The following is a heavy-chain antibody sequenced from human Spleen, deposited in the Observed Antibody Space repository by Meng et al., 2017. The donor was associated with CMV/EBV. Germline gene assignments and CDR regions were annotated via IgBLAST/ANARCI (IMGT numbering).Heavy chain of an antibody. D-gene: IGHD2-2*03. Sequence: FSGFSLSTSGVGVGWIRQPPGKALEWLALIYWNDDKRYSPSLKSRLTITKDTSKNQVVLTMTNMDPVDTATYYCAHRPGYCSSTSCSYWGQGTLVTVSS. V-gene: IGHV2-5*01. CDR3: AHRPGYCSSTSCSY. CDR1: GFSLSTSGVG. J-gene: IGHJ4*02. CDR2: IYWNDDK.